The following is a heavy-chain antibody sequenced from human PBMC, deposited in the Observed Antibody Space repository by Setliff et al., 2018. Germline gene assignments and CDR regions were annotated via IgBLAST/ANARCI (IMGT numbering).Heavy chain of an antibody. D-gene: IGHD1-7*01. V-gene: IGHV1-2*02. J-gene: IGHJ6*03. CDR3: ARAPSGTGFYHFFSYMDV. Sequence: EASVKVSCKASGYIFSAYHVHWVRQAPGQGPEWVGCIRPLRGDTKSAQKFQGRLTMTGDASINTAFMELTGLTSDDTAVYYCARAPSGTGFYHFFSYMDVWGKGTTVTVSS. CDR1: GYIFSAYH. CDR2: IRPLRGDT.